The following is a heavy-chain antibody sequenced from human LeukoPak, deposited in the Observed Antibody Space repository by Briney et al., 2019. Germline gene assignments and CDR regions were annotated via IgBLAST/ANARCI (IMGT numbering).Heavy chain of an antibody. J-gene: IGHJ4*02. V-gene: IGHV1-69*04. D-gene: IGHD3-10*01. CDR1: GGTFSSYA. Sequence: GSSVKFSCKASGGTFSSYAISRVRQAHGQGLEWMGRIIPILGIANYAQKFQGRVTITADKSTSTAYMELSSLRSEDTAVYYCAREPNYYGSGSYYDYWGQGTLVTVSS. CDR2: IIPILGIA. CDR3: AREPNYYGSGSYYDY.